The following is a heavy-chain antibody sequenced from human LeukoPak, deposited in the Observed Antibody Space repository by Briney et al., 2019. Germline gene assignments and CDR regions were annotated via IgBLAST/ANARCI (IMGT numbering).Heavy chain of an antibody. CDR2: ISSTGSTI. CDR3: ARDQYGYSYGSYFDY. V-gene: IGHV3-11*04. D-gene: IGHD5-18*01. J-gene: IGHJ4*02. Sequence: GGSLRLSCAASGFTFSDYYMSWIRQAPGKGLEWVSYISSTGSTIHYADSVKGRFTISRDNAKNSLYLEMNRLRAEDTAVYYCARDQYGYSYGSYFDYWGQGTLVTVSS. CDR1: GFTFSDYY.